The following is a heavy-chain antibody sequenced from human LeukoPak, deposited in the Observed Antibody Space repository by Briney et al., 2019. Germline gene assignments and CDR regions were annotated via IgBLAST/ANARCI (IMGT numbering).Heavy chain of an antibody. CDR3: ARDRASSRANFFDY. Sequence: ASVKVSCKASGYTFSGNYIHWVRQAPGQGLERMGCINPKSGSTNYAQKFPGRVTMTRDTSISTAYMELSRLISDDTAVYYCARDRASSRANFFDYWGQGTLVTVSS. CDR2: INPKSGST. V-gene: IGHV1-2*02. CDR1: GYTFSGNY. D-gene: IGHD2/OR15-2a*01. J-gene: IGHJ4*02.